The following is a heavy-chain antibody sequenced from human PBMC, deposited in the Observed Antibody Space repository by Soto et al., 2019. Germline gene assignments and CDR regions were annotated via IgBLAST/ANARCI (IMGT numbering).Heavy chain of an antibody. Sequence: GGSLRLSCAASGFTFSSYGMHWVRQAPGKGLEWVAVISYDGSNKYYADSVKGRFTISRDNSKNTLYLQMNSLRAEDTAVYYCAKEIPSGWNWFDPWGQGTLVTVSS. CDR2: ISYDGSNK. J-gene: IGHJ5*02. V-gene: IGHV3-30*18. CDR3: AKEIPSGWNWFDP. CDR1: GFTFSSYG. D-gene: IGHD6-19*01.